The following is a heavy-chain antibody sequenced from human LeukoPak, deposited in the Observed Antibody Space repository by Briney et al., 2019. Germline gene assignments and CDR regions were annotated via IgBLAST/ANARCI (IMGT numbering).Heavy chain of an antibody. CDR2: ISDGTSTM. Sequence: GGSLRLSCAASGFTFSTYSMNWIRQAPGKGLEWVAYISDGTSTMYYTDSVKGRFTISRDDATNSLYLEMNSLRAEDTAVYYCVARGGWARFDYWGQGTLVTVSS. V-gene: IGHV3-48*04. J-gene: IGHJ4*02. CDR1: GFTFSTYS. CDR3: VARGGWARFDY. D-gene: IGHD6-19*01.